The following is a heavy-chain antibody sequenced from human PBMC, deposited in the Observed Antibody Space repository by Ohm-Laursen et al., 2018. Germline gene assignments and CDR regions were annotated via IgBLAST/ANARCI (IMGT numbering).Heavy chain of an antibody. J-gene: IGHJ4*02. CDR3: VRALRDTVGTHDY. D-gene: IGHD6-13*01. V-gene: IGHV3-74*01. CDR2: IKSDGSIT. CDR1: GFTFSNYW. Sequence: RLSCAASGFTFSNYWMHWVRQAPGKGLVWVSRIKSDGSITTYADSVKGRFTISRDNAKNTLYLQMNSLRAEDTAVYYCVRALRDTVGTHDYWGQGTLVTVSS.